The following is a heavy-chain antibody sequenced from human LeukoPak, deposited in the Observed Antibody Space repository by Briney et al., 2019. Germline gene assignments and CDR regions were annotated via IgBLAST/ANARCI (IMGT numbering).Heavy chain of an antibody. J-gene: IGHJ4*02. CDR1: GYTFAKYA. V-gene: IGHV1-3*01. Sequence: ASVKVSCKASGYTFAKYAIHWVRQAPGQRLEWMGWINAGNGNTRYSQKFQGGVTITRDTSASTAYMELSSLRSEDTAVYYCARAPGYCSSTSCYEGYYFDYWGQGTLVTVSS. D-gene: IGHD2-2*01. CDR2: INAGNGNT. CDR3: ARAPGYCSSTSCYEGYYFDY.